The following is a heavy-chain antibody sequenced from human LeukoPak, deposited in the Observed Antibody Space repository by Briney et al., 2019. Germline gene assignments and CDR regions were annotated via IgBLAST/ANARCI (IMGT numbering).Heavy chain of an antibody. CDR3: ARDSLRSYNWFDP. CDR2: ISSSSSYI. Sequence: PGGSLRLSCAASGFTFSSYSMNWVRQAPGKGLEWVSSISSSSSYIYYADSVKGRFTISRDNAKNSLYLQMNSLRAEDTAVYYCARDSLRSYNWFDPWGQGTLVTVSS. CDR1: GFTFSSYS. V-gene: IGHV3-21*01. J-gene: IGHJ5*02.